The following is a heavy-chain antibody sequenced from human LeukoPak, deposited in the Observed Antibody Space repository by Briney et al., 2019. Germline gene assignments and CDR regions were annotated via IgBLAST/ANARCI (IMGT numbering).Heavy chain of an antibody. CDR2: ISYDGSNK. D-gene: IGHD3-3*01. CDR3: ARASVTIFGYYGMDV. Sequence: PGGSLRLSCAASGFTFSSYAMHWVRQAPGKGLEWVAVISYDGSNKYYADSVKGRFTISRDNAKNSLYLQMNSLRAEDTAVYYCARASVTIFGYYGMDVWGRGTLVTVSS. J-gene: IGHJ6*02. V-gene: IGHV3-30*04. CDR1: GFTFSSYA.